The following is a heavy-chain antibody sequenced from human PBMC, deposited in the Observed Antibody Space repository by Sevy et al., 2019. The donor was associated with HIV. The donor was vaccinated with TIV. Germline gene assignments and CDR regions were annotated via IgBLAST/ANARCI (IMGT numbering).Heavy chain of an antibody. CDR2: INPKSGAT. J-gene: IGHJ6*02. D-gene: IGHD3-3*01. Sequence: ASVKVSCKASGYTFTDTGYYVHWVRQAPGQGLEWMGWINPKSGATNYAQKFQGMVTMTRDTSVSTANMELSRLRSDDKAVYYYSRESYDFWTGPVDYDYGMDVWGQGTTVTVSS. CDR3: SRESYDFWTGPVDYDYGMDV. CDR1: GYTFTDTGYY. V-gene: IGHV1-2*02.